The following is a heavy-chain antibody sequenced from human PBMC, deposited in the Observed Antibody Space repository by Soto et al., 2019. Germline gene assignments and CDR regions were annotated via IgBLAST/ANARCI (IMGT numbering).Heavy chain of an antibody. CDR2: ISYDGSNK. CDR1: GFTFSSYA. CDR3: ARDRVGIFDWFGSPDDY. D-gene: IGHD3-9*01. Sequence: QVQLVESGGGVVQPGRSLRLSCAASGFTFSSYAMHWVRQAPGKGLEWVAVISYDGSNKYYADSVKGRFTISRDNSKNTLYLQMNSLRAEDTAVYYCARDRVGIFDWFGSPDDYWGQGTLVTVSS. V-gene: IGHV3-30-3*01. J-gene: IGHJ4*02.